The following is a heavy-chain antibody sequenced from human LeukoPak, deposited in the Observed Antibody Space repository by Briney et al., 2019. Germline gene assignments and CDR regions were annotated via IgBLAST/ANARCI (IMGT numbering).Heavy chain of an antibody. CDR3: ARSVRRYCSGGSCYFKHFDY. V-gene: IGHV1-8*02. CDR2: MNPNSGNT. D-gene: IGHD2-15*01. Sequence: ASVKVSCKASGYTFISYGISWVRQATGQGLEWMGWMNPNSGNTGYAQKFQGRVTMTRNTSISTAYMELSSLRSEDTAVYYCARSVRRYCSGGSCYFKHFDYWGQGTLVTVSS. J-gene: IGHJ4*02. CDR1: GYTFISYG.